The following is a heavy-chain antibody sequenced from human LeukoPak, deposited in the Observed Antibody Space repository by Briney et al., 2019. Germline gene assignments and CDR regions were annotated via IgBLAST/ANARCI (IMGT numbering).Heavy chain of an antibody. CDR1: GFTFSSYG. CDR2: IWYDGSNK. Sequence: GGSLRLSCAASGFTFSSYGVHWVRQAPGKGLEWVAVIWYDGSNKYYADSVKGRFTVSRDNAKNTLYLQMDSLRAEDTAVYYCARDPGDRGYSYAYPLFDNWGQGNLVSVSA. D-gene: IGHD5-18*01. J-gene: IGHJ4*02. V-gene: IGHV3-33*01. CDR3: ARDPGDRGYSYAYPLFDN.